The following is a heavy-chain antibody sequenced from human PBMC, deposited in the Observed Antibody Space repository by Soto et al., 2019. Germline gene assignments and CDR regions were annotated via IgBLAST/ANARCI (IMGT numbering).Heavy chain of an antibody. Sequence: SETLSLTCTVSGDSIRNSDFSWAWIRQPPGRGLEWIGYIYYSGATNYNPSLKSRVTISADMSKNQFSLTLRFLTAADTAVYSCARQWCRGGYRSAFDLWGQGTMVTVSS. CDR2: IYYSGAT. D-gene: IGHD2-21*02. CDR1: GDSIRNSDFS. J-gene: IGHJ3*01. V-gene: IGHV4-39*01. CDR3: ARQWCRGGYRSAFDL.